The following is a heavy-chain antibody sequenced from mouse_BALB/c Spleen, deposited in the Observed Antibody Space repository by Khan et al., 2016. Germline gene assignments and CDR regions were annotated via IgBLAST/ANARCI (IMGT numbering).Heavy chain of an antibody. CDR1: GFDFSRYW. CDR3: ARLLWLRAMDY. Sequence: EVQLQESGGGLVQPGGSLNLSCAASGFDFSRYWMSWARQAPGKGQEWIGEINPGSSTINYTPSLKDKFIISRDNAKNTLYLQMSKVRSEDTARYYCARLLWLRAMDYWGQGTSVTVSS. D-gene: IGHD2-2*01. J-gene: IGHJ4*01. V-gene: IGHV4-2*02. CDR2: INPGSSTI.